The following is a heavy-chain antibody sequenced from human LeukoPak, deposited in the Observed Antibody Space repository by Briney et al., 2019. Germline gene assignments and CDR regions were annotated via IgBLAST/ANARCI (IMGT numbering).Heavy chain of an antibody. J-gene: IGHJ4*02. V-gene: IGHV3-7*03. CDR3: AKDFIGYFDY. Sequence: GGSLRLSCAASGFTFSIYWMTWVRQAPGKGLEWMANIKQDGSEKYYVDSVKGRFTISRDNAKNSLFLQMNSLRAEDTAVYYCAKDFIGYFDYWGQGTLVTVSS. CDR2: IKQDGSEK. D-gene: IGHD3-10*01. CDR1: GFTFSIYW.